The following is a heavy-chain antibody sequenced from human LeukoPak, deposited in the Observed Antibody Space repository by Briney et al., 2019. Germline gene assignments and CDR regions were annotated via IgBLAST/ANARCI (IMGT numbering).Heavy chain of an antibody. D-gene: IGHD2-2*01. Sequence: ASVKVSCKASGYTFTSYYMHWVRQAPGQGLEWMGLINPSGGSTSYAQKFQGRVTMTRDTSTSTVYMELSSLRSEDTAVYYCARDHRDIVVVPAYYGMDVWGQGTTVTVSS. CDR1: GYTFTSYY. V-gene: IGHV1-46*01. CDR2: INPSGGST. CDR3: ARDHRDIVVVPAYYGMDV. J-gene: IGHJ6*02.